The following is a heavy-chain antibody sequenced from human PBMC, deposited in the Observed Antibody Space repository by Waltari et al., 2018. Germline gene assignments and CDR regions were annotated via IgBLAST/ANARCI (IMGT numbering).Heavy chain of an antibody. CDR3: ARERGTIFGVVTRNWFDP. Sequence: QVQLVQSGAEVKKPGSSVKVSCKASGGTFSSYAISWVRQAPGQGLEWMGGYIPMFGTANHAQSFQCRVTITADESTTAAYMGLSSLRSADTAVYYCARERGTIFGVVTRNWFDPWGQGTLVTVSS. CDR1: GGTFSSYA. J-gene: IGHJ5*02. CDR2: YIPMFGTA. V-gene: IGHV1-69*12. D-gene: IGHD3-3*01.